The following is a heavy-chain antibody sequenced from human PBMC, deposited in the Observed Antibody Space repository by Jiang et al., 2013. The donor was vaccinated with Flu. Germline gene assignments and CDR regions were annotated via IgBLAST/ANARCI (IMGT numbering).Heavy chain of an antibody. CDR2: INTNTGNP. Sequence: SVKVSCKASGYTFTSYAMNWVRQAPGQGLEWMGWINTNTGNPTYAQGFTGRFVFSLDTSVSTAYLQISSLKAEDTAVYYCASIAAAGENWFDPWGQGTLVTVSS. D-gene: IGHD6-13*01. CDR3: ASIAAAGENWFDP. V-gene: IGHV7-4-1*02. J-gene: IGHJ5*02. CDR1: GYTFTSYA.